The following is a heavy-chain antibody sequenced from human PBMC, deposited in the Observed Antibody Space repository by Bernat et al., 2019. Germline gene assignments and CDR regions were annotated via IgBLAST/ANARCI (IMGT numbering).Heavy chain of an antibody. CDR3: ARRDCSSASCYWFDY. D-gene: IGHD2-2*01. CDR1: GYVFTNYY. Sequence: QVQLVQSGAEVKKPGASVKVSCKASGYVFTNYYMHWVRQAPGQGLEWMGIINPSSGNTNYAQKFQGRVTMTRDTSTSTVYMELSSLRSEDTAVYYCARRDCSSASCYWFDYWGQGTLVTVSS. J-gene: IGHJ4*02. CDR2: INPSSGNT. V-gene: IGHV1-46*03.